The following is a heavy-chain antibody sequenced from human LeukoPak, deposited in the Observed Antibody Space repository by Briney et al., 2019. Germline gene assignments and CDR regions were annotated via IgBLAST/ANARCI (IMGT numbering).Heavy chain of an antibody. CDR2: ISGSGGST. Sequence: PGGSLRLSCAASGFTFSNAWMSWVRQAPGKGLEWVSAISGSGGSTYYADSVKGRFTISRDNSKNTLYLQMNSLRAEDTAVYYCAKCRITMVRGVYDYWGQGTLVTVSS. V-gene: IGHV3-23*01. D-gene: IGHD3-10*01. CDR1: GFTFSNAW. CDR3: AKCRITMVRGVYDY. J-gene: IGHJ4*02.